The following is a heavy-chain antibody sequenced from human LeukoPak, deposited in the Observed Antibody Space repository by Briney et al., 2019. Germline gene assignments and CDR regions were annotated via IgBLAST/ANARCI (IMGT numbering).Heavy chain of an antibody. J-gene: IGHJ4*02. D-gene: IGHD2-2*01. CDR3: ARPSSTDYV. V-gene: IGHV1-2*02. Sequence: ASVKVSCKASGYTFTDYYYIHWVRQAPGQGLEWMGWLNPKSGDTNYAQKFQGRVTVTRDTSISTAYMELSRLRSDDAAVYYCARPSSTDYVWGQGTQVTVSS. CDR2: LNPKSGDT. CDR1: GYTFTDYY.